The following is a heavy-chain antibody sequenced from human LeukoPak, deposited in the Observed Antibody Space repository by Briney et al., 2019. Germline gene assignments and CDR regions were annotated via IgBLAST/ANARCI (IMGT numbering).Heavy chain of an antibody. CDR1: RGSLSGSF. CDR2: INHSGTS. CDR3: ARGLVRLARPFDS. Sequence: SETLSLTCAVQRGSLSGSFWTWIRQPPGKGLEWIGEINHSGTSNYSPSLKRRVTISADTSKNQLSLHLTSVTAADTAVYYWARGLVRLARPFDSWGQGTVVTVSS. V-gene: IGHV4-34*01. J-gene: IGHJ4*02. D-gene: IGHD3-9*01.